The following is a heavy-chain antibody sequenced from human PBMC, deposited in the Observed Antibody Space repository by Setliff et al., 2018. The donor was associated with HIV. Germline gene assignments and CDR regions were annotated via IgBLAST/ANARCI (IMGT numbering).Heavy chain of an antibody. D-gene: IGHD3-10*01. J-gene: IGHJ4*02. Sequence: ASVKVSCKASGYTFTSYGISWVRQAPGQGLEWMGIISPSDGSTNYAQKFLGRVTLTRDTSLNTFYMELTNLRSEDTAFYYCARGRKDLTMVRVPNFDYWGQGTLVTVSS. CDR1: GYTFTSYG. V-gene: IGHV1-46*01. CDR2: ISPSDGST. CDR3: ARGRKDLTMVRVPNFDY.